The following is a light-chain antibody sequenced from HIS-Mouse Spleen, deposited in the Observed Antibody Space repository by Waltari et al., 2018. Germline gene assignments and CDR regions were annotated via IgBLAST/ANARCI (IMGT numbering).Light chain of an antibody. CDR1: SSDVGGYNY. V-gene: IGLV2-14*03. J-gene: IGLJ2*01. CDR3: SSYTSSSFNVV. CDR2: DVS. Sequence: QSALTQPASVSGSPGQSITISCTGTSSDVGGYNYVSWYQQHPGKAPKLMIYDVSNRPSGSSNRFSGSKSGNTASRTISGLQAEDEADYYCSSYTSSSFNVVFGGGTKLTVL.